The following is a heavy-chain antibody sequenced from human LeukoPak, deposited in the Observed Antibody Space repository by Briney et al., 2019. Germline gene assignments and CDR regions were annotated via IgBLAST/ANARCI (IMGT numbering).Heavy chain of an antibody. CDR1: GYIFTSYW. CDR2: IYPGDSDT. J-gene: IGHJ5*02. Sequence: GESLKISCKGSGYIFTSYWIGWVRQLPGKGLEWMGIIYPGDSDTRYSPSFQGQVTISADKSISTAYLQWSSLKASDTAMYYCARHALSSSWYRTVDWFDPWGQGTLSPSPQ. D-gene: IGHD6-13*01. CDR3: ARHALSSSWYRTVDWFDP. V-gene: IGHV5-51*01.